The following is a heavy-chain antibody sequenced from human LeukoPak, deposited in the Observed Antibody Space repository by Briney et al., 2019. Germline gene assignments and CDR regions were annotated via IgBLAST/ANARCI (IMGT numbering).Heavy chain of an antibody. CDR1: GGSISSSSYY. J-gene: IGHJ4*02. D-gene: IGHD5-12*01. V-gene: IGHV4-39*01. Sequence: PSETLSLTCTVSGGSISSSSYYWGWIRQPPGKGLEWIGSIYYSGSTYYNPSLKSRVTISVDTSKNQFSLKLSSVTAADTAVYYCASCKISGYVPNPDYWGQGTLVTVSS. CDR3: ASCKISGYVPNPDY. CDR2: IYYSGST.